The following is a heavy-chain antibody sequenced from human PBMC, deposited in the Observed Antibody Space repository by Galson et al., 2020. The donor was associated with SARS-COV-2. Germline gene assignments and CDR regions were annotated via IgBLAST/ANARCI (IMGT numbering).Heavy chain of an antibody. CDR1: GFSVSSNY. J-gene: IGHJ4*02. CDR2: IHNTGST. V-gene: IGHV3-66*03. D-gene: IGHD1-26*01. CDR3: TRDCCSGSYYGS. Sequence: GGSLRLSCAGSGFSVSSNYMNWVRQAPGKGLEWASAIHNTGSTYYADSVKGRFTISRDNSKNTLYLQMNSLRVEDTAVYYCTRDCCSGSYYGSWGRGTLVTVSS.